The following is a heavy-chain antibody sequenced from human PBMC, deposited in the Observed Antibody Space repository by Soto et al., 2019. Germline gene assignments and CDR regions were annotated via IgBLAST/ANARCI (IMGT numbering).Heavy chain of an antibody. CDR2: VYWDYDQ. D-gene: IGHD2-15*01. V-gene: IGHV2-5*02. Sequence: QITLKESGPTLVKPTQTLTLTCTFSGFSLTTTGVGVGWIRQPPGKALEWLAVVYWDYDQRYNPSLKNRLTSTKETSKNQVVRTMANVDPGDTATYYCVRRPLCYGGSCWFDPWGQGTRVTVSS. CDR3: VRRPLCYGGSCWFDP. CDR1: GFSLTTTGVG. J-gene: IGHJ5*02.